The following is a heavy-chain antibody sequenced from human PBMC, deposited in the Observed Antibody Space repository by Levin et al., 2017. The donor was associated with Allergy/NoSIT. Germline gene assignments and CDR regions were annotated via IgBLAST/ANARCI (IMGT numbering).Heavy chain of an antibody. CDR3: ATAVDY. CDR2: IYSGGST. CDR1: GFTVSSNY. V-gene: IGHV3-66*01. J-gene: IGHJ4*02. D-gene: IGHD6-19*01. Sequence: GESLKISCAASGFTVSSNYMSWVRQAPGKGLEWVSVIYSGGSTYYADSVKGRFTISRDNSKNTLYLQMNSLRAEDTAVYYCATAVDYWGQGTLVTVSS.